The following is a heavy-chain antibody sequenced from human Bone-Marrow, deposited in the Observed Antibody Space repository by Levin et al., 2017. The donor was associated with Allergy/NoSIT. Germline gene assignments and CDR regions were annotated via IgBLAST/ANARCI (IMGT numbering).Heavy chain of an antibody. CDR2: ISGSGGST. D-gene: IGHD6-6*01. J-gene: IGHJ5*02. V-gene: IGHV3-23*01. CDR3: AKLPRILAARLIFPNWFDP. Sequence: GESLKISCAASGFTFSSYAMSWVRQAPGKGLEWVSAISGSGGSTYYADSVKGRFTISRDNSKNTLYLQMNSLRAEDTAVYYCAKLPRILAARLIFPNWFDPWGQGTLVTVSS. CDR1: GFTFSSYA.